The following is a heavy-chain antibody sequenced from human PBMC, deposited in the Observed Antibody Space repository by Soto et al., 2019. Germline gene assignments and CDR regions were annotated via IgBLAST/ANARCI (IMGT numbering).Heavy chain of an antibody. J-gene: IGHJ4*02. Sequence: QVQLVQSGAEVKKPGSSVKVSCKASGGTFSSYAISWVRQAPGQGLEWMGGIIPIFGTANYAQKFQGRGTXXADASTSTAYMELSSLRSEDTAVYYCARVRVRFLEWLGSEGWGQGTLVTVSS. V-gene: IGHV1-69*12. D-gene: IGHD3-3*01. CDR2: IIPIFGTA. CDR3: ARVRVRFLEWLGSEG. CDR1: GGTFSSYA.